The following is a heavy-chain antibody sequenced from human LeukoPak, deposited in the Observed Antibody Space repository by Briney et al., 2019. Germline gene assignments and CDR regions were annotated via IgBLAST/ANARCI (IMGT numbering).Heavy chain of an antibody. J-gene: IGHJ4*02. CDR2: INPNSGGT. CDR3: VSYYDGSGYSYAY. CDR1: GDTFTGYY. V-gene: IGHV1-2*06. Sequence: GASVKVSCKASGDTFTGYYMHWVRQAPGQGLEWRGRINPNSGGTNYAQKFQGRVTMTRDTSISTAYMELSRLRSDATAVYYCVSYYDGSGYSYAYWGQGTLVTVSS. D-gene: IGHD3-22*01.